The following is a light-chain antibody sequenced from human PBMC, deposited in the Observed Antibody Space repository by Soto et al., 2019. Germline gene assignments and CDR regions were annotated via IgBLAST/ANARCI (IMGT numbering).Light chain of an antibody. CDR2: GAS. CDR3: QHYNNWPRT. J-gene: IGKJ1*01. CDR1: QSVTSN. Sequence: EIVMTQSPATLSVSPGERATLSCRASQSVTSNLAWYQQKPGQAPRLLIYGASTRATGIPARFSGSGSGTEFTLTISSLQSEDFAVYYCQHYNNWPRTFVQETKVAIK. V-gene: IGKV3-15*01.